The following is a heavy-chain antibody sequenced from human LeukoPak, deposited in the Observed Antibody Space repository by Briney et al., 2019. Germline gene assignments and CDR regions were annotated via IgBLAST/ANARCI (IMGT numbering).Heavy chain of an antibody. J-gene: IGHJ6*02. CDR1: GGSFSGYY. CDR2: INHSGST. Sequence: TETLSLTCAVYGGSFSGYYWSWIRQPPGKGLEWIGEINHSGSTNYNPSLKSRVTISVDTSKNQFSLKLSSVTAADTAVYYCARGFYQRMFYYNYGMDVWGQGTTVTVSS. V-gene: IGHV4-34*01. CDR3: ARGFYQRMFYYNYGMDV. D-gene: IGHD2-15*01.